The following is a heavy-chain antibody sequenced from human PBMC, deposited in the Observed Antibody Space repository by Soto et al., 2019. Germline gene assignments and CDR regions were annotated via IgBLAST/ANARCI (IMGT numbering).Heavy chain of an antibody. CDR2: IIPIFGTA. CDR1: GGTSNSYA. D-gene: IGHD6-13*01. V-gene: IGHV1-69*13. J-gene: IGHJ5*02. CDR3: ARDLGRAAAGTIGFDP. Sequence: GASVKVSSKASGGTSNSYAISWVRQAPGQGLEWMGGIIPIFGTANYAQKFQGRVTITADESTSTAYMELSSLRSEDTAVYYCARDLGRAAAGTIGFDPWGQGTLVTVSS.